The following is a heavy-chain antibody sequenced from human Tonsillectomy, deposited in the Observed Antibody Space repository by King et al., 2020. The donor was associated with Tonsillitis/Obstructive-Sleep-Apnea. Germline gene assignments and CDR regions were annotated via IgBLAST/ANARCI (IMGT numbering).Heavy chain of an antibody. V-gene: IGHV1-69*01. Sequence: QLVQSGADVKKPGSSVEVFCKASGGTFSSYVISWVRQAPVQGLAWSGGIIPVFRTANYAHKFQGRVPIIADEATSTAYMELSSLRSEDTAVYYCALCPEGDYYYYMDVWGKGTTVTVSS. J-gene: IGHJ6*03. D-gene: IGHD3-16*01. CDR3: ALCPEGDYYYYMDV. CDR1: GGTFSSYV. CDR2: IIPVFRTA.